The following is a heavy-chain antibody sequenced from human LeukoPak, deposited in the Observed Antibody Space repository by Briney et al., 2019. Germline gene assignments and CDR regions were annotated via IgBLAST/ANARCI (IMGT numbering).Heavy chain of an antibody. Sequence: GASVKVSCKASGYTFTSYGISWVRQAPGQGLEWMGRIIPILGIANYAQKFQGRVTITADKSTSTAYMELSSPRSEDTAVYYCARSYYYDSSGYGLFDYWGQGTLVTVSS. CDR1: GYTFTSYG. V-gene: IGHV1-69*04. D-gene: IGHD3-22*01. J-gene: IGHJ4*02. CDR3: ARSYYYDSSGYGLFDY. CDR2: IIPILGIA.